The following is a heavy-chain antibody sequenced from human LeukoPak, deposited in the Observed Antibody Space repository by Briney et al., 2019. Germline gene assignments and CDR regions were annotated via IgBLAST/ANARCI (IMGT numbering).Heavy chain of an antibody. D-gene: IGHD5-24*01. CDR2: ISSNGGST. J-gene: IGHJ4*02. CDR1: GFTFSSYA. Sequence: GGSLRLSCAASGFTFSSYAMHWVRQAPGKGLEYVSAISSNGGSTYYANSVKGRFTISRDNSKNTLYLQMGSLRAEDMAVYYCARFDGYGLYWGQGTLVTVSS. CDR3: ARFDGYGLY. V-gene: IGHV3-64*01.